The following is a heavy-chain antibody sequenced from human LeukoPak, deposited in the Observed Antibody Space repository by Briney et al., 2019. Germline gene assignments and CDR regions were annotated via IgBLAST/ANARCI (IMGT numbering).Heavy chain of an antibody. CDR2: ISSSSSYI. J-gene: IGHJ4*02. Sequence: PGGSLRLSCAASGFTFSSYSMNWVRQAPGKGLEWVSSISSSSSYIYYADSVKGRFTISRDNAKNSLYLQMNSLRAEDTAVYYCAKVHDTTISHPPGDYWGRGTLVTVSS. D-gene: IGHD2/OR15-2a*01. CDR1: GFTFSSYS. V-gene: IGHV3-21*01. CDR3: AKVHDTTISHPPGDY.